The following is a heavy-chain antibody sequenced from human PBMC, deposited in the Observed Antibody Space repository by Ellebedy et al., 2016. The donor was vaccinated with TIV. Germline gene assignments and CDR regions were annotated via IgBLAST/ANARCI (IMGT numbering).Heavy chain of an antibody. CDR2: ISSRSSTI. J-gene: IGHJ4*02. V-gene: IGHV3-48*02. Sequence: GGSLRLSXAASGFTFSSHTMNWVRQASGKGLEWISYISSRSSTIYYADSVKGRFTISRDNAKNSLYLRMNSLRDEDTAVYHCAREYDSIARFDDWGQGTLVTVSS. D-gene: IGHD3-22*01. CDR3: AREYDSIARFDD. CDR1: GFTFSSHT.